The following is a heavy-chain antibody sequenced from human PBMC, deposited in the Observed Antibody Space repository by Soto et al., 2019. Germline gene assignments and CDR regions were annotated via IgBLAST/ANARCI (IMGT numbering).Heavy chain of an antibody. CDR2: IYHSGST. CDR3: ARVRGGSYSPGYFQH. D-gene: IGHD1-26*01. J-gene: IGHJ1*01. CDR1: GYSISSGYY. V-gene: IGHV4-38-2*01. Sequence: LSLTCAVSGYSISSGYYWGWIRQPPGKGLEWIGSIYHSGSTYYNPSLKSRVTISVDTSKNQFSLKLSSVTAADTAVYYCARVRGGSYSPGYFQHWGQDTLVTVSS.